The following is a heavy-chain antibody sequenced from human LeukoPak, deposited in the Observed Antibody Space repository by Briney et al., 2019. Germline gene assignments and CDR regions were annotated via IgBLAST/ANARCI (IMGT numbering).Heavy chain of an antibody. J-gene: IGHJ4*02. D-gene: IGHD3-22*01. V-gene: IGHV3-23*01. CDR3: AKHFDSSGRPRAGFDH. CDR2: TSGSGGST. CDR1: GFTFSSFA. Sequence: PGGSLRLSCAASGFTFSSFAMTWVRQAPGKGLEWVSATSGSGGSTYYADSVKGRFTISRDNSKNTLYLLMGSLRPEDTAIYYCAKHFDSSGRPRAGFDHWGQGTLVTASS.